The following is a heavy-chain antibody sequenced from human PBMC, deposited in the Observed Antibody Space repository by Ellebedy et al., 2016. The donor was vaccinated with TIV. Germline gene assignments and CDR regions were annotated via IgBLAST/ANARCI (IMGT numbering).Heavy chain of an antibody. V-gene: IGHV3-64*04. CDR2: ISNNGGST. Sequence: GESLKISCSASGLTFRNYAMHWVRQAPGKGLEYVSAISNNGGSTYYADSVKGRFTISRDNSKITVYLQMNSLRTEDTAVYYCAKEVGDDSSTYYPSYWGQGTLVTVSS. CDR3: AKEVGDDSSTYYPSY. D-gene: IGHD3-22*01. J-gene: IGHJ4*02. CDR1: GLTFRNYA.